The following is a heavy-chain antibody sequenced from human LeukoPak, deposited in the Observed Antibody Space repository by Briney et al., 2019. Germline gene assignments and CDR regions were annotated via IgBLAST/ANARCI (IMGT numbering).Heavy chain of an antibody. CDR1: GFTFSSYS. V-gene: IGHV3-48*02. CDR3: AKLSGWAAYWYFDP. Sequence: GGSLRLSCAASGFTFSSYSMNWVRQAPGKGLEWVSYISSSSSTIYYADSVKGRFTISRDNAKNSLYLQMNSLRDEDTAVYYCAKLSGWAAYWYFDPWGRGTLVTVSS. CDR2: ISSSSSTI. J-gene: IGHJ2*01. D-gene: IGHD6-19*01.